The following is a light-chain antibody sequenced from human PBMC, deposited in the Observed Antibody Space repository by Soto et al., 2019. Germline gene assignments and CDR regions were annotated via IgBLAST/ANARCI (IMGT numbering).Light chain of an antibody. Sequence: DLQMTQSPSTLSASVGDRVTITCRASQSISSWLAWYQQKPGKPPKLLIYDASSLESGVPSRFSGSGSGTEFTLTISSLQPDDFATYYCQQYNSYSPWTFGQGTKVEIK. CDR1: QSISSW. CDR3: QQYNSYSPWT. CDR2: DAS. J-gene: IGKJ1*01. V-gene: IGKV1-5*01.